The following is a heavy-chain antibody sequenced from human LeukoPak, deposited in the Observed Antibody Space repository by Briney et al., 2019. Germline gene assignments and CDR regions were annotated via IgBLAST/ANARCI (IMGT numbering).Heavy chain of an antibody. CDR1: GGSISSYY. D-gene: IGHD3-3*01. CDR3: ARVRGIFGVVMTNWFDP. V-gene: IGHV4-4*07. J-gene: IGHJ5*02. Sequence: SETLSLTCAVSGGSISSYYWSWIRQPAGKGLEWIGRISTGGTTNYNPSLTSRITMSVDTSKNQFSLNLSSVTAADTAVYYCARVRGIFGVVMTNWFDPWGQGTLVTVSS. CDR2: ISTGGTT.